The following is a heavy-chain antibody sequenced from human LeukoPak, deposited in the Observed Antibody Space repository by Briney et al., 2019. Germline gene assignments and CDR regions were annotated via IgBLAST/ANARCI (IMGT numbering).Heavy chain of an antibody. CDR2: IIPILGIA. V-gene: IGHV1-69*04. Sequence: SERVSCKASGYTFTGYYMHWVRQAPAQGLEWMGRIIPILGIANYAQKFQGRVTITAEKSTSTAYMELSSLRSEDTAVYYCAREDTNDYGDYGVDYWGQGTLVTVSS. CDR1: GYTFTGYY. J-gene: IGHJ4*02. CDR3: AREDTNDYGDYGVDY. D-gene: IGHD4-17*01.